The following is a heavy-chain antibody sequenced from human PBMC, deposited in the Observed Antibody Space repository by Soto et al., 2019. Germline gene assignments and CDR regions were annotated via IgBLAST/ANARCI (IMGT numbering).Heavy chain of an antibody. CDR3: ARAVKGVDTASGYYMDV. J-gene: IGHJ6*03. D-gene: IGHD5-18*01. CDR1: GGTFNSYA. V-gene: IGHV1-69*10. CDR2: IIPILGTA. Sequence: SVKVSCKASGGTFNSYAISWVRQAPGQGLEWMGGIIPILGTANYAQKFQGRVTITADKSTSTAYMELSSLRSEDTAVYYCARAVKGVDTASGYYMDVWGKGTTVTVSS.